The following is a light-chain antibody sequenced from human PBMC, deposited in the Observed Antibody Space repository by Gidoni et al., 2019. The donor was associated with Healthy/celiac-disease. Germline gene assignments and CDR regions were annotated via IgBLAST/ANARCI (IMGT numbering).Light chain of an antibody. J-gene: IGKJ1*01. CDR3: QQRSNWPPST. CDR1: QSVSSY. Sequence: EIVLTQSPATLSLSPGERATLSCRASQSVSSYLAWYQQKPGQAPRLLIYDASNRATGIPARFSGSGSGTDFTLTIRSLEPEDFAVYYCQQRSNWPPSTFGQGTKVEIK. CDR2: DAS. V-gene: IGKV3-11*01.